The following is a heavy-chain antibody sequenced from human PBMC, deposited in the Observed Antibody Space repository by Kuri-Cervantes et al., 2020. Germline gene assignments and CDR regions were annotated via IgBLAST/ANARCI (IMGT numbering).Heavy chain of an antibody. CDR1: GGSFSGYY. D-gene: IGHD6-13*01. V-gene: IGHV4-34*01. Sequence: SETLSLTCAVYGGSFSGYYWSWIRQPPGKGLEWIGEINHSGSTNYNPSLKSRVTISVDTSKNQFSLKLSSVTAEDTAVYYCAKSNSWYAFDIWGQGTMVTVSS. CDR3: AKSNSWYAFDI. CDR2: INHSGST. J-gene: IGHJ3*02.